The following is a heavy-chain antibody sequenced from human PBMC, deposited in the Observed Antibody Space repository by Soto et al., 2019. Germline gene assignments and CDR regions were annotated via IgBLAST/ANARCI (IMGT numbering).Heavy chain of an antibody. CDR1: GYTFTGYY. CDR3: ARVLWGDWPLDV. V-gene: IGHV1-2*02. CDR2: INPNSGGT. Sequence: ASVKVSCKASGYTFTGYYMHGVRQAPGQGLEWMGWINPNSGGTNYAQKFQGRVTMTRDTSISTAYMELSRLRSDDTAVYYCARVLWGDWPLDVWGQRTTVTVCS. D-gene: IGHD2-21*02. J-gene: IGHJ6*02.